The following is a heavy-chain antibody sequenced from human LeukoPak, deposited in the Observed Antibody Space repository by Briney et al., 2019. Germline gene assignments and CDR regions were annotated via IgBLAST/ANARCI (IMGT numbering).Heavy chain of an antibody. J-gene: IGHJ4*02. Sequence: PSETLSLTCTDSGGSISSYYWSWIRQPPGKRLEWIGHIYYSRSTNSTPSLKSRVTISVDTSKNQFSLKLSSVTAADTAVYYCASRSSIWSGYQDTLYYFDSWGQGTLVTVSS. V-gene: IGHV4-59*01. CDR1: GGSISSYY. CDR3: ASRSSIWSGYQDTLYYFDS. CDR2: IYYSRST. D-gene: IGHD3-3*01.